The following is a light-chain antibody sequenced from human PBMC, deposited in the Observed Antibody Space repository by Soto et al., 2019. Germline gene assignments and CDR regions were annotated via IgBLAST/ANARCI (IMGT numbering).Light chain of an antibody. V-gene: IGKV3-20*01. CDR2: GAS. CDR3: QQYGSSPET. Sequence: EIVLTQSPGTLSLSAGGRATLSCRASQSVSGSYLAWYQQKPGQAPRLLIYGASSRATGIPDRFSGSGSGTDFTMTINRLEPEDFAVYYCQQYGSSPETFGEGTKVEIK. CDR1: QSVSGSY. J-gene: IGKJ1*01.